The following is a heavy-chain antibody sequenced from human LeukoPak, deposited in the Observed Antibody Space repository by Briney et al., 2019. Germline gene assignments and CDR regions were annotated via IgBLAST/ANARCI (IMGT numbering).Heavy chain of an antibody. CDR3: AQTPYCSGGNCYYYYLDY. J-gene: IGHJ4*02. D-gene: IGHD2-15*01. CDR2: TSGSGGST. CDR1: GFTFSSYA. V-gene: IGHV3-23*01. Sequence: GGSLRLSCAASGFTFSSYAMSWVRQAPGKGLEWVSATSGSGGSTYYADSVKGRFTISRDNSKNTLYLQMNSRRAEDTAVYYCAQTPYCSGGNCYYYYLDYWGQGTLVTVSS.